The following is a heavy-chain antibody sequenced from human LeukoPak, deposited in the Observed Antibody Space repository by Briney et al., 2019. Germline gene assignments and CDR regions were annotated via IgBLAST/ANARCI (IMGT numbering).Heavy chain of an antibody. Sequence: GGSRRLSCAASGFTFSSYAMHWVRQAPGKGLEYVSAISSNGGSTYYANSVKGRFTISRDNSKNTLYLQMGSLRAEDMAVYYCARGNYGSGSYYIPFDYWGQGTLVTVSS. CDR1: GFTFSSYA. CDR2: ISSNGGST. CDR3: ARGNYGSGSYYIPFDY. J-gene: IGHJ4*02. V-gene: IGHV3-64*01. D-gene: IGHD3-10*01.